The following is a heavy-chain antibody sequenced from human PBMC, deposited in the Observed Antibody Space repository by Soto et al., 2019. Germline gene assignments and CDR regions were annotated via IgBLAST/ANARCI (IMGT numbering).Heavy chain of an antibody. D-gene: IGHD6-13*01. V-gene: IGHV1-46*01. J-gene: IGHJ4*02. Sequence: ASVKVSCKASGYTFTSYYMHWVLQAPGQGLEWMGIINPSGGSTSYAQKFQGRVTMTRDTSTSTVYMELSSLRSEDTAVYYCARGGGIAAAVYYFDYWGQGTLVTVSS. CDR2: INPSGGST. CDR1: GYTFTSYY. CDR3: ARGGGIAAAVYYFDY.